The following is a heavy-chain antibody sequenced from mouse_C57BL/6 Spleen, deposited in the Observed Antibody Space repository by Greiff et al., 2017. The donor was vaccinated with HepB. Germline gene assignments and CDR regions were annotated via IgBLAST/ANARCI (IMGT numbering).Heavy chain of an antibody. CDR3: ATNYYVYFDY. Sequence: VQLQESGAELVRPGTSVKMSCKASGYTFTNYWIGWAKQRPGHGLEWIGDIYPGGGYTNYNEKFKGKATLTADKSSSTAYMQFSSLTSEDSAIYYGATNYYVYFDYWGQGTTLTVSS. J-gene: IGHJ2*01. CDR2: IYPGGGYT. V-gene: IGHV1-63*01. CDR1: GYTFTNYW. D-gene: IGHD1-1*01.